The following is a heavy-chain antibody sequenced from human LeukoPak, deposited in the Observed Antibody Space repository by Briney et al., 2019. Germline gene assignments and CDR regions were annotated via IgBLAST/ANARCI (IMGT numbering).Heavy chain of an antibody. D-gene: IGHD3-22*01. CDR2: ITSSSSFI. V-gene: IGHV3-21*01. CDR1: RFSFSSYS. J-gene: IGHJ3*01. CDR3: ARDDRFDGSGHYSAFDV. Sequence: PGGSLRLSCAASRFSFSSYSMNWVRQAPGKGLEWVSSITSSSSFIYYADSVKGRFTISRDNARNSLYLQMNSLRAEDTAVYYCARDDRFDGSGHYSAFDVWGRGTMVTVSS.